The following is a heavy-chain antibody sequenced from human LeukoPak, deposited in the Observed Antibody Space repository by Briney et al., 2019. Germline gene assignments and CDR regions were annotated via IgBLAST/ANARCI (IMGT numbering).Heavy chain of an antibody. CDR1: GGTFSSYA. V-gene: IGHV1-69*04. Sequence: GASVKVSCKGSGGTFSSYAISWVRQAPGQGLEWMGRIIPILGIANYAQKFQGRVTITADKSTSTADMELSSLRSEDTAVYYCARVPAELVVNGYCSGGSCLLTMDVWGQGTTVTVSS. CDR2: IIPILGIA. D-gene: IGHD2-15*01. J-gene: IGHJ6*02. CDR3: ARVPAELVVNGYCSGGSCLLTMDV.